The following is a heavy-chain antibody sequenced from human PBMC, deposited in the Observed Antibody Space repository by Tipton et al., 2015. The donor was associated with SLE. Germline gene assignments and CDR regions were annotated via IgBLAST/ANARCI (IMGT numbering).Heavy chain of an antibody. J-gene: IGHJ4*02. CDR3: ARGAYDWGSYFVDY. CDR2: IDYTANP. Sequence: GLVKPSETLSLTCTVSGGSIGSFYWSWIRQPPGKGLEWIGNIDYTANPNYSPSLKSRVTISIDTSTNHFSLKLRSVTAADTAVYYCARGAYDWGSYFVDYWGQGTLVTVSS. V-gene: IGHV4-59*01. D-gene: IGHD7-27*01. CDR1: GGSIGSFY.